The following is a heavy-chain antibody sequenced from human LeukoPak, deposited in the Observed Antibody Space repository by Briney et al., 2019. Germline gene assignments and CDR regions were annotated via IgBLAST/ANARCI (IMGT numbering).Heavy chain of an antibody. Sequence: KSSETLSLTCTVSSGSISSYYWSWIRQPPGKGLEWIGYIYYSGSTNYNPSLKSRVTISVDTSKNQFSLKLSSVTAADTAAYYCARSYYYDSSGYSVDYWGQGTLVTVSS. CDR2: IYYSGST. CDR1: SGSISSYY. CDR3: ARSYYYDSSGYSVDY. D-gene: IGHD3-22*01. J-gene: IGHJ4*02. V-gene: IGHV4-59*01.